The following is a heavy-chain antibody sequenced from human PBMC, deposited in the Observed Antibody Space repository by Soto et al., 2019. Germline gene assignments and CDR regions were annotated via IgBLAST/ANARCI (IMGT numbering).Heavy chain of an antibody. CDR1: GGTFSNHA. Sequence: QVHLVQSGAEVKKPGSSVKVSCKASGGTFSNHAINWVRQAPGQGLEWMGRIIPIFTTTNYAQKFQGRVTITAYESTITAYMELSSLKHDDTAVYYCAREVAADGTFREDVFDIWGQGTLVTVSS. V-gene: IGHV1-69*12. J-gene: IGHJ3*02. D-gene: IGHD6-13*01. CDR3: AREVAADGTFREDVFDI. CDR2: IIPIFTTT.